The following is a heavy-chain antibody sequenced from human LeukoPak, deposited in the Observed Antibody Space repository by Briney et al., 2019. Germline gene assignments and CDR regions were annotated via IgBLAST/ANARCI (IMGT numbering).Heavy chain of an antibody. CDR3: ARGPPNYYDSSGYYFRGGFDY. CDR2: ISSSSSYI. CDR1: GFTFTNYW. J-gene: IGHJ4*02. V-gene: IGHV3-21*01. Sequence: PGGSLRLSCAASGFTFTNYWMNWVRQAPGKGLEWVSSISSSSSYIYYADSVKGRFTISRDNAKNSLYLQMNSLRAEDTAVYYCARGPPNYYDSSGYYFRGGFDYWGQGTLVTVSS. D-gene: IGHD3-22*01.